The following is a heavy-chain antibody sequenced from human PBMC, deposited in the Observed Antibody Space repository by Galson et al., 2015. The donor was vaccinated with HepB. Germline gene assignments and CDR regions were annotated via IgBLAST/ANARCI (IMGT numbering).Heavy chain of an antibody. D-gene: IGHD2-2*01. CDR3: ATVSDIVVVPAATKGGFDY. CDR2: FDPEDGET. Sequence: SVKVSCKVSGYTLTELSMHWVRQAPGKGLEWMGGFDPEDGETIYAQKFQGRVTMTEDRSTDTAYMELSSLRSEDTAVYYCATVSDIVVVPAATKGGFDYWGQGTLVTVSS. V-gene: IGHV1-24*01. CDR1: GYTLTELS. J-gene: IGHJ4*02.